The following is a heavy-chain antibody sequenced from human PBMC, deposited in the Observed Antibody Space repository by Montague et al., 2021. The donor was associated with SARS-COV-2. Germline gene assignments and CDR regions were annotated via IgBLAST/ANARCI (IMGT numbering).Heavy chain of an antibody. D-gene: IGHD2-2*01. V-gene: IGHV4-39*01. CDR2: IFYSGXT. CDR3: ARRALGYCSSTSCETAFDI. Sequence: SETLSLTCTVSGGSISSSSYYWGWIRQPPGKGLEWIGSIFYSGXTXYXXXXKXRVTISVDTSKNQFSLKLSSVTAADTAVYYCARRALGYCSSTSCETAFDIWGQGTMVTVSS. J-gene: IGHJ3*02. CDR1: GGSISSSSYY.